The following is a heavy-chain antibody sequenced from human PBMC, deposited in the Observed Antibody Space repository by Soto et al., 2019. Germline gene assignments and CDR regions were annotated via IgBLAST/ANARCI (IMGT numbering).Heavy chain of an antibody. CDR2: ISPSGGST. D-gene: IGHD6-19*01. J-gene: IGHJ5*02. Sequence: QVQLVQSGAEVKKPGASVKVSCKASGYTFTDYYMHWVRQAPGQGLEWMGIISPSGGSTYAQKFQGRVTVTRDTSTSTVYMELISLRSDDTAVYYCARDGSSDWLTWFDPWGQGTLVTVSS. CDR3: ARDGSSDWLTWFDP. V-gene: IGHV1-46*01. CDR1: GYTFTDYY.